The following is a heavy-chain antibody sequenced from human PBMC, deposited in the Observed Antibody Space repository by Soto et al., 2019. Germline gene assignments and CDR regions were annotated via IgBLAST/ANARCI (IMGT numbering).Heavy chain of an antibody. CDR2: IYYSGST. V-gene: IGHV4-39*07. CDR3: AREQEGGDGYNVWRTPDAFDI. Sequence: PSETLSLTCTVSGGSISSSSYYWGWIRQPPGKGLEWIGSIYYSGSTYYNPSLKSRVTISVDTSKNQFSLKLSSVTAADTAVYYCAREQEGGDGYNVWRTPDAFDIWGQGTMVTVSS. D-gene: IGHD2-21*01. J-gene: IGHJ3*02. CDR1: GGSISSSSYY.